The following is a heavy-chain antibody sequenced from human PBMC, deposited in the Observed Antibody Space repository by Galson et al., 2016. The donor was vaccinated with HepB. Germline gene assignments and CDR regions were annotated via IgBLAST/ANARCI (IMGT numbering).Heavy chain of an antibody. J-gene: IGHJ4*02. V-gene: IGHV1-3*01. CDR3: ARGSRVGATTGGAVDY. D-gene: IGHD1-26*01. CDR2: INAGIGNT. Sequence: CKASGYTFTNYPMHWVRQAPGQRPEWMGWINAGIGNTEYSTKFQGRVTVTRDTSASTAYMQLSSLTSEDTAIYYCARGSRVGATTGGAVDYWGQGTLVTVSS. CDR1: GYTFTNYP.